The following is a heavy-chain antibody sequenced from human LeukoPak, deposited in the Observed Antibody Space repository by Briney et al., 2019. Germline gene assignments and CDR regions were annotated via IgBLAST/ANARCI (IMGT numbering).Heavy chain of an antibody. CDR3: AKDRDYGDYPSAYYYYMDV. J-gene: IGHJ6*03. V-gene: IGHV3-11*04. CDR2: ISSSGSTI. Sequence: PGGSLRLSCAASGFTFSDYYMSWIRQAPGKGLEWVSYISSSGSTIYYADSVKGRFTISRDNAKNSLYLQMDSLRAEDTAVYYCAKDRDYGDYPSAYYYYMDVWGKGTTVTVSS. D-gene: IGHD4-17*01. CDR1: GFTFSDYY.